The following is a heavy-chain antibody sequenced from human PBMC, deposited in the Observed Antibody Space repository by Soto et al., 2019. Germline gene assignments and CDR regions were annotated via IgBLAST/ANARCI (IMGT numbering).Heavy chain of an antibody. V-gene: IGHV1-69*13. Sequence: GASVKVSCKASGGTFSGYAISWVRQAPGQGLEWMGGIIPIFGTANYAQKFQGRVTITADESTSTAYMELSSLRSEDTAVYYCACGRGWTPPDYWGQGTLVTVSS. CDR1: GGTFSGYA. CDR2: IIPIFGTA. J-gene: IGHJ4*02. CDR3: ACGRGWTPPDY. D-gene: IGHD6-19*01.